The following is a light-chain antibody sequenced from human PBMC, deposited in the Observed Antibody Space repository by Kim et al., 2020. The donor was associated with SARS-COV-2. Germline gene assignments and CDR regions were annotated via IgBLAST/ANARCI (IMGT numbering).Light chain of an antibody. CDR2: GAS. V-gene: IGKV3-20*01. J-gene: IGKJ2*01. CDR1: QSVSSNY. Sequence: EIVLTQSPGTLSLSPGERATLSCRTSQSVSSNYLAWYQQKPGQAPRLLIYGASSRATGIPDRFSGSGSGTDFTLTISRLEPEDVAVYYCQQYGSSPSYTFGQGPKLEI. CDR3: QQYGSSPSYT.